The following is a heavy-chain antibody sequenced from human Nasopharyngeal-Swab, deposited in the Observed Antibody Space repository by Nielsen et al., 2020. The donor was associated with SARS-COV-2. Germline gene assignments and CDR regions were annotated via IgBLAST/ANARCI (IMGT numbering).Heavy chain of an antibody. CDR3: ARAEPYDFWSGYMPFYGMDV. Sequence: WIRQPPGKGLEWIGNIHYSGNTNYNPSLKSRVTMSVDTSTDQFSLKLSSVTAADTAVYYCARAEPYDFWSGYMPFYGMDVWGQGTTVTVSS. CDR2: IHYSGNT. V-gene: IGHV4-59*01. J-gene: IGHJ6*02. D-gene: IGHD3-3*01.